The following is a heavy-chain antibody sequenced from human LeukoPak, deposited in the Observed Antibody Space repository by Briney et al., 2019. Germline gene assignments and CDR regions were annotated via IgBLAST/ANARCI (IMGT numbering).Heavy chain of an antibody. J-gene: IGHJ5*02. CDR1: GFTFSSYA. CDR3: ARHQKVESWNYVINWFDP. CDR2: ISYDGSNK. D-gene: IGHD1-7*01. Sequence: GRSLRLSCAASGFTFSSYAMHWVRQAPGKGLEWVAVISYDGSNKYYADSVKGRFTISRDNSKNTLYLQMNSLRSEDTAVYYCARHQKVESWNYVINWFDPWGQGTLVTVSS. V-gene: IGHV3-30-3*01.